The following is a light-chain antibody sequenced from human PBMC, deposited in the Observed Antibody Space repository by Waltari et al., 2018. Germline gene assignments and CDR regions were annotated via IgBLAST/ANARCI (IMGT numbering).Light chain of an antibody. CDR2: RAG. Sequence: DIQMTQSPSTLSASVGDKVTNTCRASQNIDYNWAWYQQKPGKAPQLLIYRAGSLTNGVPSWFSGSGSGTEFTLTISSLQPDDFATYYCQQYKNYPVTFGQGTKLEIK. CDR1: QNIDYN. V-gene: IGKV1-5*03. CDR3: QQYKNYPVT. J-gene: IGKJ2*01.